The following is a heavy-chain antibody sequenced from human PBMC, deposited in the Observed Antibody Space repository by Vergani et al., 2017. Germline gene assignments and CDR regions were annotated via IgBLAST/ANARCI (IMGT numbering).Heavy chain of an antibody. CDR2: INPSGGST. CDR1: GYTFTNYY. Sequence: QVLLVQSGAAVKKPGASVRVSCKTSGYTFTNYYIHWVRQAPGQGLEWMGIINPSGGSTTYAQQFQGRLTMTRDTSTSTVYMDLSNLRSDDTAVYYCARPHGDILPPDPRRLDYWGQGTLVTVSS. CDR3: ARPHGDILPPDPRRLDY. J-gene: IGHJ4*02. V-gene: IGHV1-46*03.